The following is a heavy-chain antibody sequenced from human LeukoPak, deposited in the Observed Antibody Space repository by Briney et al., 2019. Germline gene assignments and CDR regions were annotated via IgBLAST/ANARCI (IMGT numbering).Heavy chain of an antibody. Sequence: PGGTLRLTCAASGFTFSNYGMHWVRQAPGKGLEWVAIICYDGSSEYYADFVKGRFTISRDNSKNTMYLQMNSLRAEDTAVYYCARDRGYSYGYWYYYYGMDVWGQGTTVTVSS. CDR3: ARDRGYSYGYWYYYYGMDV. V-gene: IGHV3-33*01. D-gene: IGHD5-18*01. CDR2: ICYDGSSE. J-gene: IGHJ6*02. CDR1: GFTFSNYG.